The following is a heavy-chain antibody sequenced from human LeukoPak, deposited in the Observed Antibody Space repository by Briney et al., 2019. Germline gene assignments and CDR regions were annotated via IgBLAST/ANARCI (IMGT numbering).Heavy chain of an antibody. CDR1: GYTFTSYG. CDR3: ARSYYYDSSGYHYDY. Sequence: ASVKVSCKASGYTFTSYGISWVRQAPGQGLEWMGWISAYNGNTNYAQKLQGRVTMTTDISTSTAYMELRSLRSDDTAVYYCARSYYYDSSGYHYDYWGQGTLVTVSS. V-gene: IGHV1-18*01. D-gene: IGHD3-22*01. CDR2: ISAYNGNT. J-gene: IGHJ4*02.